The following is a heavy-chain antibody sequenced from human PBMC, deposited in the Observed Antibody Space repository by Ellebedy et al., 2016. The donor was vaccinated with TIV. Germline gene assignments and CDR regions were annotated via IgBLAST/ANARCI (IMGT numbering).Heavy chain of an antibody. J-gene: IGHJ4*02. D-gene: IGHD2-15*01. Sequence: EESLKISCKGSGYSFTTYWISWVRQMPGKGLEWMGIIYPGDSDTRYSPSFQGQVTISADKSISTAYLQWSSLKASDTAMYYCARVGEVAATPCSYWGQGTLVTVSS. CDR2: IYPGDSDT. V-gene: IGHV5-51*01. CDR3: ARVGEVAATPCSY. CDR1: GYSFTTYW.